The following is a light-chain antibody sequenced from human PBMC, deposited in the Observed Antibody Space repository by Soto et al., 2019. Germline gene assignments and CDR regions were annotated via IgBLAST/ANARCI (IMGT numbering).Light chain of an antibody. CDR2: GSA. CDR1: QSVSTIY. V-gene: IGKV3-20*01. Sequence: EIVLTQSPGTLSFPPGEGVTLSCRASQSVSTIYFPWYQQKPGQAPRLLIYGSASRAPGIPDRVSGSGSGRDFSLTIRRLEPEDSAVYYCQQYVRSPYTFGQGTKLEIK. J-gene: IGKJ2*01. CDR3: QQYVRSPYT.